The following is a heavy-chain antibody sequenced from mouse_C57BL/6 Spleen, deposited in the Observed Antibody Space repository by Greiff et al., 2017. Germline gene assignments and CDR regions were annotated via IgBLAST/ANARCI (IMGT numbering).Heavy chain of an antibody. CDR2: IDPSDSYT. J-gene: IGHJ3*01. CDR1: GYTFTSYW. D-gene: IGHD1-1*02. CDR3: ARWGDYGAY. Sequence: VQLQQPGAELVMPGASVKLSCKASGYTFTSYWMHWVKQRPGQGLEWIGEIDPSDSYTNYNQKVKGKSTLTVDKSSSTAYMQLSSLTSEDSAVYYCARWGDYGAYWGQGTLVTVSA. V-gene: IGHV1-69*01.